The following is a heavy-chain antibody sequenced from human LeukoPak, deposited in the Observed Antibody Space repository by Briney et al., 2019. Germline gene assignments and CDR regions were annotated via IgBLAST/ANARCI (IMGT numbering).Heavy chain of an antibody. V-gene: IGHV1-2*02. CDR1: GYTFTGYY. Sequence: GASVKVSCKASGYTFTGYYMHWVRQAPGQGLEGMGWINPNSGGTNYAQKFQGRVTMTRDTSNSTDYMELSRLRSDDTAVYYCARVYKAAAGTDYWGQGTLVTVSS. D-gene: IGHD6-13*01. CDR3: ARVYKAAAGTDY. CDR2: INPNSGGT. J-gene: IGHJ4*02.